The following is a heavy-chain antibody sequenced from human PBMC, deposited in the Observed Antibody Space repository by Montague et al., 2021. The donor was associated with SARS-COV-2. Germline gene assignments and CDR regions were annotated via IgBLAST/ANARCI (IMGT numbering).Heavy chain of an antibody. V-gene: IGHV4-31*03. CDR1: GGSNSSGGYY. Sequence: TLSLTCTVSGGSNSSGGYYWSWIRQHPGKGLEWIGYIYYSGSTYYNPSLKSRVTISVGTSKNQFSLKLGSVTAADTAVYYCAGARITMIVVVDAFDIWGQGTMVTVS. D-gene: IGHD3-22*01. CDR2: IYYSGST. J-gene: IGHJ3*02. CDR3: AGARITMIVVVDAFDI.